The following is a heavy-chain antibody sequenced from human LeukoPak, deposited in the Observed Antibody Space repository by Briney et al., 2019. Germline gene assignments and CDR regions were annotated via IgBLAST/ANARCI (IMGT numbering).Heavy chain of an antibody. V-gene: IGHV4-34*01. CDR3: ARDAAHGFILRWYFDL. CDR1: GGSLSGYY. D-gene: IGHD3-16*02. CDR2: INHSGTT. J-gene: IGHJ2*01. Sequence: SETLSLTCAVYGGSLSGYYWSWIRQPPGKGLEWIGEINHSGTTNYNPSLKSRVTISVDTSKNQFSLKLSSVTAADTAVYYCARDAAHGFILRWYFDLWGRGTLVTVSS.